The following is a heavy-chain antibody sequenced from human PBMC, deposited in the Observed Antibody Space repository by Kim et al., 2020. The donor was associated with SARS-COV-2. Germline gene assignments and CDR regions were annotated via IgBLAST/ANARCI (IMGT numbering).Heavy chain of an antibody. CDR3: ARVTPESSTSNDY. J-gene: IGHJ4*02. V-gene: IGHV3-30*01. D-gene: IGHD2-2*01. Sequence: YADSVKGRFTISRDNSKNTLYLQMNSLRAEATAVYYCARVTPESSTSNDYWGQGTLVTVSS.